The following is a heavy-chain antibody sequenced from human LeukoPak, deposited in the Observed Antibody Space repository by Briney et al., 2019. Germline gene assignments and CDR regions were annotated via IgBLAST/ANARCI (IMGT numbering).Heavy chain of an antibody. V-gene: IGHV3-21*01. Sequence: PGGALRLSCAASGFHFNSYSMNWVRQAPGKGLEWVSSISSSSSYIDYADSVTGRFTISRDNAKNSLYLQMNSLRAEDTAVYYCARDFHDYFPWGQGTLVTVSS. CDR1: GFHFNSYS. CDR2: ISSSSSYI. D-gene: IGHD3-16*01. J-gene: IGHJ5*02. CDR3: ARDFHDYFP.